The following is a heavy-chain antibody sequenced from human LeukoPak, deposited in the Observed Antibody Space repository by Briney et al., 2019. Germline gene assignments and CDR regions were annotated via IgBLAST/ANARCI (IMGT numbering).Heavy chain of an antibody. CDR3: ARLRARGSQGDY. D-gene: IGHD6-25*01. CDR2: IDPSDSYT. J-gene: IGHJ4*02. V-gene: IGHV5-10-1*01. Sequence: GESLKISFKGSGXSFTSYCISWVRQMPGKGLEWMGRIDPSDSYTNYSPSFQGHVTMSADKSISTAYLQWSSLKASDTAMYYCARLRARGSQGDYWGQGTLVTVSS. CDR1: GXSFTSYC.